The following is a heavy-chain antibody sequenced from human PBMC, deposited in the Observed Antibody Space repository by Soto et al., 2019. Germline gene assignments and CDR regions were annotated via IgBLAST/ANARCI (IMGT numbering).Heavy chain of an antibody. V-gene: IGHV4-59*01. CDR2: IYYRGST. J-gene: IGHJ6*02. D-gene: IGHD6-13*01. CDR1: GGSISSYY. Sequence: SETLSLTCTVSGGSISSYYWSWIRQPPGKGLEWIGYIYYRGSTNYNPSLKSRVTISVDTSKNQFSLKLSSVTAADTAVYYCARAGHSSSWFSPVSYYYGMDVWGQGTTVTVSS. CDR3: ARAGHSSSWFSPVSYYYGMDV.